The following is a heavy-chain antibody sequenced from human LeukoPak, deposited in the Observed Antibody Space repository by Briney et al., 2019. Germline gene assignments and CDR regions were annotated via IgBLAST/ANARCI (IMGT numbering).Heavy chain of an antibody. CDR3: ARVPYYDYVWGSYLVD. J-gene: IGHJ4*02. CDR2: IYPGDSDT. V-gene: IGHV5-51*01. D-gene: IGHD3-16*02. CDR1: GYSFTSYW. Sequence: GESLKISCRGSGYSFTSYWIGWVRQMPGKGLEWMGIIYPGDSDTRYSPSFQGQVTISADKSISTAYLQWSSLKASDTAMYYCARVPYYDYVWGSYLVDWGQGTLVTVSS.